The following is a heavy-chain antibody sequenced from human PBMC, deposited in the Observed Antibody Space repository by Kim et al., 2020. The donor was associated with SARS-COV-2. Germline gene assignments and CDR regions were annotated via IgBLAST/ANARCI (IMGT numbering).Heavy chain of an antibody. CDR2: IINTGAT. Sequence: GGSLRLSCAASGFSLNTYGMHWVRQSTDKGLELVATIINTGATFYPDSVRGRFPISRENAKNSLYLQMTRLTAADTAVYYCAGGRSGDSADFWGQGTRVT. CDR1: GFSLNTYG. V-gene: IGHV3-13*01. CDR3: AGGRSGDSADF. D-gene: IGHD1-26*01. J-gene: IGHJ4*02.